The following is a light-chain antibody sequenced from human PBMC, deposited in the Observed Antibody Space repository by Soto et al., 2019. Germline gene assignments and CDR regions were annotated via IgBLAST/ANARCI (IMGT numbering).Light chain of an antibody. CDR3: QQRSSWPLT. Sequence: EIVSTQSPATLSLSPGGRATLSCRASQSVRNYLAWYQQKPGQAPRLLIYDASNRATGIPARFRGSGSGTDFTLSITSLETEDIAVYDCQQRSSWPLTFGGGTKVDIK. CDR1: QSVRNY. J-gene: IGKJ4*01. CDR2: DAS. V-gene: IGKV3-11*01.